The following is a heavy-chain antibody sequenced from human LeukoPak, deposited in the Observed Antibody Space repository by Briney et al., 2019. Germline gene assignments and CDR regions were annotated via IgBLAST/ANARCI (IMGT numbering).Heavy chain of an antibody. Sequence: ASVKVSCKASGYTFTSYGISWVRQAPGQGLEWMGWISAYNGNTNYAQKLQGRVTMTTDTSTSTAYMELRSLRSDDTAVYYCARGTFHTFRTYYYGSGSYMFDYWGQGTLVTVSS. CDR2: ISAYNGNT. V-gene: IGHV1-18*01. CDR3: ARGTFHTFRTYYYGSGSYMFDY. J-gene: IGHJ4*02. CDR1: GYTFTSYG. D-gene: IGHD3-10*01.